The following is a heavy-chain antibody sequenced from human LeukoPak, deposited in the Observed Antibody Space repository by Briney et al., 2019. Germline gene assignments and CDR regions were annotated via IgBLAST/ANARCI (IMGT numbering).Heavy chain of an antibody. CDR1: GGSINNFF. J-gene: IGHJ4*02. V-gene: IGHV4-59*01. CDR2: VDHSGNT. CDR3: ARDKPGRYISGWSRQPRDY. Sequence: PSETLSLTCTVSGGSINNFFWNWVRHSPGKGLEWIGYVDHSGNTKYNPSLWGRVTMFVDTSNNQFSLKLSSVTAADTAVYYCARDKPGRYISGWSRQPRDYWGQGTLVTVSS. D-gene: IGHD6-19*01.